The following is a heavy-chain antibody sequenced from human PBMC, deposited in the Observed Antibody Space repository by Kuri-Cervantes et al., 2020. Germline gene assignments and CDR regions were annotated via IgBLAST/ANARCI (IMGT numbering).Heavy chain of an antibody. CDR1: GGSFSGYY. CDR3: ARGHNCNTNVGYYYYYYYKDV. D-gene: IGHD1-1*01. V-gene: IGHV4-34*01. CDR2: INHSGST. J-gene: IGHJ6*03. Sequence: SETLSLTCAVYGGSFSGYYWSWIRQPPGKGLEWIGEINHSGSTKYIPSLKNRVTISVDTSKNQFSLKLNSVTAADTAVYYCARGHNCNTNVGYYYYYYYKDVWGKGTTVTVSS.